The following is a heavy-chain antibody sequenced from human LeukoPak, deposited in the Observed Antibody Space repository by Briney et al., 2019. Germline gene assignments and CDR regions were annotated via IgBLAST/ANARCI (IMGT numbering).Heavy chain of an antibody. V-gene: IGHV4-59*01. CDR1: GGSFNDYY. D-gene: IGHD6-13*01. CDR3: ARDISSSWENAFDI. J-gene: IGHJ3*02. Sequence: SETLSLTCDVSGGSFNDYYWSWIRQHPGKGLEWIGYIYYSGSTNYNPSLKSRVTISVDTSKNQFSLKLSSVTAADTAVYYCARDISSSWENAFDIWGQGTMVTVSS. CDR2: IYYSGST.